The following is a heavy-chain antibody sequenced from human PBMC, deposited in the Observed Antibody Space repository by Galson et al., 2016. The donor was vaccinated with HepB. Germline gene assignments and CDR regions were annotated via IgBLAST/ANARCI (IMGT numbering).Heavy chain of an antibody. CDR3: TIDVPGDNPCFDY. CDR2: VKSKAYGGTI. Sequence: SLRLSCAASGFTFSSAWVNWVRQAPGKGLEWVGRVKSKAYGGTIDHAAPVKGRFTISRDDSKNTLYLQMNSLRPEDTAVYYCTIDVPGDNPCFDYWAQGTLVTVSS. D-gene: IGHD1-14*01. V-gene: IGHV3-15*07. CDR1: GFTFSSAW. J-gene: IGHJ4*02.